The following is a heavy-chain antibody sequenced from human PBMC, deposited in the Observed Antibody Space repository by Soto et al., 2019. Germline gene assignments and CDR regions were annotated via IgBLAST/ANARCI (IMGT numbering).Heavy chain of an antibody. J-gene: IGHJ6*02. D-gene: IGHD3-22*01. CDR2: IIPIFGTA. CDR1: VGTFSSHA. Sequence: SVNISIKASVGTFSSHAIRWVRQAPGQCLEWVGGIIPIFGTANYAQKFQGRVTITADESTSTAYMELSSLRSEDTAVYYCARHSTEDYYDSSGYPEYYYGMDVWGQETTVTVSS. V-gene: IGHV1-69*13. CDR3: ARHSTEDYYDSSGYPEYYYGMDV.